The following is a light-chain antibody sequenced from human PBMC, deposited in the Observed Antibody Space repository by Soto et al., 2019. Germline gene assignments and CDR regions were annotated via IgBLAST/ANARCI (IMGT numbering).Light chain of an antibody. CDR2: DAS. J-gene: IGKJ2*01. CDR3: QQYGGVPYT. CDR1: QSISSW. Sequence: DIQMTPSPSTLSASVVDRVTITCRASQSISSWLAWYQQKPGKAPKLLIYDASSLESGVPSRFSGSGSGTDFTLTISRLEPEDFAIYYCQQYGGVPYTFGQGTKVDI. V-gene: IGKV1-5*01.